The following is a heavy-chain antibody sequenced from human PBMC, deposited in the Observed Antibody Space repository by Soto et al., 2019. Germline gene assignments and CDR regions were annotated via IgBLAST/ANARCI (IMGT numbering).Heavy chain of an antibody. V-gene: IGHV4-31*03. D-gene: IGHD3-9*01. Sequence: SDTLSLTCTVSGGSISSGGYYWSWIRQHPGKGLEWIGYIYYSGSTYYNPSLKSRVTISVDTSKNQFSLKLSSVTAADTAVYYCARSRPSGYDILTGYYNPIYYFDYWGQGTLVTVSS. CDR2: IYYSGST. CDR3: ARSRPSGYDILTGYYNPIYYFDY. CDR1: GGSISSGGYY. J-gene: IGHJ4*02.